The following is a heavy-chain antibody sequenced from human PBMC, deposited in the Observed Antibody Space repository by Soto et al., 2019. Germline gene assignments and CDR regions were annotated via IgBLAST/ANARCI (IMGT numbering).Heavy chain of an antibody. CDR3: ARGCSGGSCYWGYYYYRMDV. Sequence: SETLSLTCTVSGGSISSYYWSWIRQPPGKGLEWIGYIYYSGSTNYNPSLKSRVTISVDTSKNQFSLKLSSVTAADTAVYYCARGCSGGSCYWGYYYYRMDVWGQGTTVTVSS. V-gene: IGHV4-59*01. J-gene: IGHJ6*02. CDR2: IYYSGST. D-gene: IGHD2-15*01. CDR1: GGSISSYY.